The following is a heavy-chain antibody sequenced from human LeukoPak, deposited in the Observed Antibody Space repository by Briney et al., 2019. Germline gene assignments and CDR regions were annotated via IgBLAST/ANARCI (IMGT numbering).Heavy chain of an antibody. Sequence: GGSLRLSCAASGFTLSAHWMTWVRQTPGKGLEWVANINQDGSARYYVDSVRGRFTISRDNAKNSIYLQMYSLRVEDTAVYYCARWDIRGTAHQLDYWGQGTLVTVSS. CDR2: INQDGSAR. CDR1: GFTLSAHW. J-gene: IGHJ4*02. CDR3: ARWDIRGTAHQLDY. V-gene: IGHV3-7*01. D-gene: IGHD5-12*01.